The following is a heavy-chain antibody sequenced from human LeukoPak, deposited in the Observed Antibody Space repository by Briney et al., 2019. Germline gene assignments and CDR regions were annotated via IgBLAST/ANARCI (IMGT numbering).Heavy chain of an antibody. CDR2: VSYDGNTK. CDR3: AKEFASGYQDY. V-gene: IGHV3-30*18. Sequence: PGRALRLSCAATGFTFRRYGMHWVRQAPGKGLEWVAVVSYDGNTKYYADSVKGRITISRDNSKNTLYLQMNSLRAEDTAVYYCAKEFASGYQDYWGQGTLVTVSS. D-gene: IGHD3-3*01. J-gene: IGHJ4*02. CDR1: GFTFRRYG.